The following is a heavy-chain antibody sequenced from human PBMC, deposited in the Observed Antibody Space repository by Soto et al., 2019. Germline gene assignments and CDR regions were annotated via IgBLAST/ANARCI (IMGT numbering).Heavy chain of an antibody. V-gene: IGHV3-23*01. Sequence: EVQLLESGGGLAQPGGSLRLSCAASGFTYSNYAMGWVRQAPGKGLEWVSTISGTGGSTYYADSVKGRFTISRDNPKNNLYLQMNSLRAEDTAVYYCAKGWRLFGHWYFDLWGRGTLVTVSS. CDR3: AKGWRLFGHWYFDL. CDR1: GFTYSNYA. D-gene: IGHD3-10*02. J-gene: IGHJ2*01. CDR2: ISGTGGST.